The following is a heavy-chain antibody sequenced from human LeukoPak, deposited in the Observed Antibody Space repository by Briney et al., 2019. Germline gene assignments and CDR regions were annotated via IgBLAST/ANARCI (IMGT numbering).Heavy chain of an antibody. D-gene: IGHD3-22*01. CDR3: ARSDSSGYYYVVFDY. J-gene: IGHJ4*02. Sequence: PSETLSLTCTVSGGSISSCYWRWIRQPPGKGLELIGYIYYSGSTNYNPSLKSRVTLSVDTSKTQFALKLSSVTAADTAVYYCARSDSSGYYYVVFDYWGQGTLVTVSS. CDR2: IYYSGST. V-gene: IGHV4-59*01. CDR1: GGSISSCY.